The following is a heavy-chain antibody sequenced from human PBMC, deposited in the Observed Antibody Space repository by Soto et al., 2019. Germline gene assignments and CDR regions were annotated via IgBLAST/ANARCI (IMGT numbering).Heavy chain of an antibody. CDR2: ISYDGSNK. CDR3: ARTGPSNTLDY. V-gene: IGHV3-30-3*01. CDR1: GFTFSSYA. Sequence: SLRLSCAASGFTFSSYAMHWVRQAPGKGLEWVAVISYDGSNKYYADSVKGRFTISRDNSKNTLYLQMNSLRAEDTAVYYCARTGPSNTLDYWGQGTMVTVYS. J-gene: IGHJ4*02. D-gene: IGHD2-2*01.